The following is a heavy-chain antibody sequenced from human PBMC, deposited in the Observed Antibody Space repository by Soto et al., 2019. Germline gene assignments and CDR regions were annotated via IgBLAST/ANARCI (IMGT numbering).Heavy chain of an antibody. D-gene: IGHD6-13*01. J-gene: IGHJ4*02. CDR1: GGTFSSYA. Sequence: SVKVSCKASGGTFSSYAISWVRQAPGQGLEWMGGIIPIFGTANYAQKFQGRVTITADESTSTAYMELSSLRSEDTAVYYCARSAIEQPTFDYWGQGTLVTVSS. CDR3: ARSAIEQPTFDY. V-gene: IGHV1-69*13. CDR2: IIPIFGTA.